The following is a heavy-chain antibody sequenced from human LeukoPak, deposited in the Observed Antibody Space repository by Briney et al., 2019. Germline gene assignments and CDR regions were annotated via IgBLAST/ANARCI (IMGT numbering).Heavy chain of an antibody. CDR3: ARRIAIGYYYAFDI. Sequence: SETLSLTCTVSGGSISSYYWSWIRQPPGKGLEWIGYIYTSGSTNYNPSLKSRVTISVDTSKNQFSLKLSSVTAADTAVYYCARRIAIGYYYAFDIWGQGTMVTVSS. D-gene: IGHD3-3*01. J-gene: IGHJ3*02. CDR2: IYTSGST. V-gene: IGHV4-4*09. CDR1: GGSISSYY.